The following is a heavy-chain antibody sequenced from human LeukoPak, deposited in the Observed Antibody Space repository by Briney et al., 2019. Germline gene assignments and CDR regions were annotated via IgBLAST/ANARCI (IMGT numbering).Heavy chain of an antibody. D-gene: IGHD6-6*01. V-gene: IGHV4-39*01. CDR1: GGSINNTSYV. Sequence: KTSETLSLTCTVSGGSINNTSYVWGWIRQPPGKGLEWIGSIYYSGSAYYNPSLKSRVTISVDTSQNQFSLKLSSVTAADTAVYYCASLNRGTAARLVDYWGQGTLVTVSS. J-gene: IGHJ4*02. CDR2: IYYSGSA. CDR3: ASLNRGTAARLVDY.